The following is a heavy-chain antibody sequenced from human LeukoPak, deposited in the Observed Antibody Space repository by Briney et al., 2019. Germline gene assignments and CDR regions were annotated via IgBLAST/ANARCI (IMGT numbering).Heavy chain of an antibody. Sequence: PGGSLRLSCATSEFTFSSYWMGWVRQAPGKGLEWVANIKQDATEKYYVDSVKGRFTISRDNAKNSLYLQMNSLRAEDTAMYYCTRGHVDTTMTGEFGHWGQGTQVTVSS. CDR1: EFTFSSYW. V-gene: IGHV3-7*01. CDR2: IKQDATEK. CDR3: TRGHVDTTMTGEFGH. D-gene: IGHD7-27*01. J-gene: IGHJ4*02.